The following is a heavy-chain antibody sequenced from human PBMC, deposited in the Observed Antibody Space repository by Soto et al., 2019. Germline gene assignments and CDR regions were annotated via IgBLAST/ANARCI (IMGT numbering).Heavy chain of an antibody. D-gene: IGHD3-22*01. CDR2: ISSSSGST. Sequence: GGSLRLSCAASGFTFSSYSMNWVRQAPGKGLEWVSYISSSSGSTYYADSVKGRFTISRDNSENTLYLQMNSLRAEDTAVYYCAKAYYYDSSGYYLMPYYYYGMDVWGQGTMVTVSS. J-gene: IGHJ6*02. CDR1: GFTFSSYS. CDR3: AKAYYYDSSGYYLMPYYYYGMDV. V-gene: IGHV3-48*01.